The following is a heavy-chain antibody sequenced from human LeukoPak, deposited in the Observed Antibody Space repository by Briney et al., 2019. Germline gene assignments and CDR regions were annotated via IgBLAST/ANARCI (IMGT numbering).Heavy chain of an antibody. J-gene: IGHJ5*02. CDR1: GGSLSGYY. D-gene: IGHD2-2*01. V-gene: IGHV4-34*01. Sequence: PSETLSLTCAVSGGSLSGYYWTWIRQPPGKGLEWIGEINHSGSTNYNPSLKSRVTISVDTSKNQFSLKLSPVTAADTAVYYCARGRRLGYCSSTSCRANWFDPWGQGTLVTVSS. CDR2: INHSGST. CDR3: ARGRRLGYCSSTSCRANWFDP.